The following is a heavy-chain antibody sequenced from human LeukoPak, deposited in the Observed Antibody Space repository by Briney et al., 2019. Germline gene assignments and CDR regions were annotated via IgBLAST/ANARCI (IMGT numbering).Heavy chain of an antibody. CDR3: ATHLYDSSGSIAY. D-gene: IGHD3-22*01. CDR1: GFTFSNYG. V-gene: IGHV3-30*02. J-gene: IGHJ4*02. Sequence: GGSLRLSCAASGFTFSNYGMHWVRQAPGKGLEWMTFIHSDGGNKYYADSVKGRFTFSRDNSKNTLYLQMNSLRAEDTAVYYCATHLYDSSGSIAYWGQGTLVTVSS. CDR2: IHSDGGNK.